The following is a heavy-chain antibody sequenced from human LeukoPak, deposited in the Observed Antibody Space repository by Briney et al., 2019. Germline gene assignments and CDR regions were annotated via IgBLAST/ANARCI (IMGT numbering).Heavy chain of an antibody. Sequence: ASVKVSCKASGYTFTSYAMNWVRQAPGQGLGWMGWINTNTGNPTYAQGFTGRFVFSLDTSVSTAYLQISSLKAEDTAVYYCAREVVAATLDNKKPDYWGQGTLVTVSS. D-gene: IGHD2-15*01. V-gene: IGHV7-4-1*02. CDR3: AREVVAATLDNKKPDY. J-gene: IGHJ4*02. CDR1: GYTFTSYA. CDR2: INTNTGNP.